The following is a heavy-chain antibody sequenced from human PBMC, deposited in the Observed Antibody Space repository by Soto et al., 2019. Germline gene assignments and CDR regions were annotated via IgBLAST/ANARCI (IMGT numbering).Heavy chain of an antibody. J-gene: IGHJ4*02. V-gene: IGHV3-13*01. CDR3: ARYYCSGGSCYFDY. CDR2: IGTAGDT. CDR1: GFTFSSYD. D-gene: IGHD2-15*01. Sequence: GGSLRLSCAASGFTFSSYDMHWVRQATGKGLEWVSAIGTAGDTYYPGSVKGRFTISRENAKNSLYLQMNSLRAGDTAVYYCARYYCSGGSCYFDYWGQGTLVTVSS.